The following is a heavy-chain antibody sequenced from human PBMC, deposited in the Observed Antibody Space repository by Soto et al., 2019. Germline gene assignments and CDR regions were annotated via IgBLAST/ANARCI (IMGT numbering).Heavy chain of an antibody. Sequence: QVQLVQSGAEVKKPGASVKVSCKASGYTFTSYGISWVRQAPGQGLEWMGWISVYNGNTNYAQKFQGRVTMTTDTSRRTADMELRSLRSDDTAVYYCARDGGYFDWPDSTLSYYGMDVWGQGTTVTVSS. J-gene: IGHJ6*02. CDR2: ISVYNGNT. CDR3: ARDGGYFDWPDSTLSYYGMDV. D-gene: IGHD3-9*01. V-gene: IGHV1-18*01. CDR1: GYTFTSYG.